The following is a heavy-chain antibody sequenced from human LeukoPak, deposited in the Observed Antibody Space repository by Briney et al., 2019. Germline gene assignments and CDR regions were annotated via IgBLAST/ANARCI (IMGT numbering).Heavy chain of an antibody. Sequence: GGSLRLSCAASGFTFSSYAMHWVRQAPGKGLEWVAVISYDGSNKYYADSVKGRFTISRDNSKNTPYLQMNSLRAEDTAVYYCARDRSGYDSEYDYWGQGTLVTVSS. V-gene: IGHV3-30*04. J-gene: IGHJ4*02. CDR3: ARDRSGYDSEYDY. D-gene: IGHD5-12*01. CDR2: ISYDGSNK. CDR1: GFTFSSYA.